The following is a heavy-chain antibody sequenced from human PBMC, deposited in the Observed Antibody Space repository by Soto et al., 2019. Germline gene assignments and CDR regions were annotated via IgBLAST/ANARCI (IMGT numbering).Heavy chain of an antibody. D-gene: IGHD3-10*01. Sequence: QVQLVQSGAEVKKPGSSVKVSCKTSGVSFNNNGIGWVRQAPGHGLEWMGGVSPPFRTSNYARKFQGRISITADASTRTVNMELSSLPSEDTAQYYCARVLYYGSGSYSPYGMDVWGQGTTVTVSS. CDR2: VSPPFRTS. J-gene: IGHJ6*02. CDR1: GVSFNNNG. V-gene: IGHV1-69*01. CDR3: ARVLYYGSGSYSPYGMDV.